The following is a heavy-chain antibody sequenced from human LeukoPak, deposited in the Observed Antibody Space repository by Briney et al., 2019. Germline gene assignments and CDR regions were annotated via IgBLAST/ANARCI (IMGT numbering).Heavy chain of an antibody. D-gene: IGHD3-9*01. Sequence: ASVKVSCKASGGTFSSYAISWVRQAPGHGLEWLGISNPSGDSTNYAQKFQGRVTMTRDTSTSTVYMDLSSLRSEDTAVYYCATDAYFDMRGGPRRWGQGTLVSVSS. CDR1: GGTFSSYA. V-gene: IGHV1-46*01. CDR2: SNPSGDST. J-gene: IGHJ1*01. CDR3: ATDAYFDMRGGPRR.